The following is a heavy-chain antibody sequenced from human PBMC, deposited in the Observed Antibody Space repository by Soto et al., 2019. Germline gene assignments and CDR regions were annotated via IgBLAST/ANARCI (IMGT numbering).Heavy chain of an antibody. CDR1: GFTFSSYA. J-gene: IGHJ4*02. Sequence: EVQLLESGGGLVQPGGSLRLSCAASGFTFSSYAMSWVRQAPGKGLECVSSISGSGDGTYYADYMKGRFTISRDNSKNTLYLQMNSLSAEDTAVYYCAKGELTGSKEGWDYWGQGTLVPVSS. CDR2: ISGSGDGT. CDR3: AKGELTGSKEGWDY. V-gene: IGHV3-23*01. D-gene: IGHD3-9*01.